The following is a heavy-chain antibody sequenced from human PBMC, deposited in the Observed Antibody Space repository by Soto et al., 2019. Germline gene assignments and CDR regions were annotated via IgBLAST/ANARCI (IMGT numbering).Heavy chain of an antibody. D-gene: IGHD3-3*01. Sequence: SETLSLTCTVSGCSISSYYWSWIRQPPGKGLEWIGYIYYSGSTNYNPSLKSRVTISVDTSKNQFSLKLSSVTAADTAVYYCARLDDFWSGYPRGWFDPWGQGTLVTVSS. CDR2: IYYSGST. V-gene: IGHV4-59*01. J-gene: IGHJ5*02. CDR3: ARLDDFWSGYPRGWFDP. CDR1: GCSISSYY.